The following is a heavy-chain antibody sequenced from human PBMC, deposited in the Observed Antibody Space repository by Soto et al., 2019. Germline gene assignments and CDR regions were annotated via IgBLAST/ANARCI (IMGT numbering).Heavy chain of an antibody. J-gene: IGHJ4*02. CDR1: GGTFSSYA. V-gene: IGHV1-69*13. Sequence: GASVKVSCKASGGTFSSYAISWVRQAPGQGLEWMGGIIPIFGTANYAQKFQGRVTITADESTSTAYMGLSSLRSEDTAVYYCARDKPGSSGWFSYLDYWGQGTLVT. CDR2: IIPIFGTA. CDR3: ARDKPGSSGWFSYLDY. D-gene: IGHD6-19*01.